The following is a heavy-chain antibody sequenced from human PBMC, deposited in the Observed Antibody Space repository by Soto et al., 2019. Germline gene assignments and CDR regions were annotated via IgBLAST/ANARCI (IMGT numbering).Heavy chain of an antibody. Sequence: SVKVSCKASGGTFSSYTISWVRQAPGQGLEWMGRIIPILGIANYAQKSQGRVTITADKSTSTAYMELNSLRSEDTAVYYCASALYYYYYMDVWGKGTTVTVSS. J-gene: IGHJ6*03. CDR2: IIPILGIA. CDR1: GGTFSSYT. V-gene: IGHV1-69*02. CDR3: ASALYYYYYMDV.